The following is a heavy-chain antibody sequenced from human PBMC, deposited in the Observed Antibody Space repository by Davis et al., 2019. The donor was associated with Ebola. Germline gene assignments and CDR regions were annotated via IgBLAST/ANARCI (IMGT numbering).Heavy chain of an antibody. J-gene: IGHJ6*03. CDR1: GFSFSDYA. CDR2: ILYDGSIK. Sequence: PGGSLRLSCAASGFSFSDYAMHWVRQAPGKGLEWVAFILYDGSIKEYSDSVKGRFTISRDDSKNTLDLQINNLRVEDTAVYFCAKSHEGNYYLDAWGRGTTVTVSS. V-gene: IGHV3-30-3*02. CDR3: AKSHEGNYYLDA.